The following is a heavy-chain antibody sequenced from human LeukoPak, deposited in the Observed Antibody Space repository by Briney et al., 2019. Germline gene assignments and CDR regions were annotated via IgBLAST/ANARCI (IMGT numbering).Heavy chain of an antibody. CDR2: IYYSGST. J-gene: IGHJ4*02. CDR1: GGSISSSSYY. V-gene: IGHV4-39*07. CDR3: ARYCSSTSCYQSRLFDY. D-gene: IGHD2-2*01. Sequence: SETLSLTCTVSGGSISSSSYYWGWIRQSPGKGLEWIGSIYYSGSTYYNPSLKSRVTISVDTSKNQFSLKLSSVTAADTAVYYCARYCSSTSCYQSRLFDYWGQGTLVTVSS.